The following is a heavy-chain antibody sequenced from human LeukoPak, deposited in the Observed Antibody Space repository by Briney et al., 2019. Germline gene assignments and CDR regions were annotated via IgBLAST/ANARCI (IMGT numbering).Heavy chain of an antibody. CDR3: ARGFRVRGVIGYFDY. V-gene: IGHV4-31*03. D-gene: IGHD3-10*01. J-gene: IGHJ4*02. CDR2: IYYSGST. Sequence: PSETLSLTCTVSGGSISSGGYYWSWIRQHPGKGLEWIGYIYYSGSTYYNPSLKSRVTISVDTSKNQFSLKLSSVTAADTAVYYCARGFRVRGVIGYFDYWGQGTLVTVSS. CDR1: GGSISSGGYY.